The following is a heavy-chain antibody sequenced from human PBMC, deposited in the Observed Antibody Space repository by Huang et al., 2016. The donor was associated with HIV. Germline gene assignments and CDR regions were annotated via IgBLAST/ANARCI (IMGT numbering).Heavy chain of an antibody. V-gene: IGHV3-7*01. D-gene: IGHD1-7*01. CDR3: ATKTGAMDI. CDR2: IKQDESEK. Sequence: VESGGRLVQPGGSIRLSCVGSTFSFGAYWMSWVRQTPGKGLEWGANIKQDESEKYYVESVKGRVNISRDNAKKILFLQMDNVRVEDTATYYCATKTGAMDIWGQGTAVTVS. J-gene: IGHJ6*02. CDR1: TFSFGAYW.